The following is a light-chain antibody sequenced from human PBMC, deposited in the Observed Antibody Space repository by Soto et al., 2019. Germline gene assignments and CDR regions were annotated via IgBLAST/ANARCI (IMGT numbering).Light chain of an antibody. Sequence: QSALTQPPSASGSPGQSVTISCTGTSSDVGGYKYVSRYQQHPGKAPKLMIFEVNKRPSGVPDRFSGSKSGNTASLPVSGLQAEDEGDYYCSSYAGINNLGVFGTGTKLTVL. CDR2: EVN. J-gene: IGLJ1*01. CDR3: SSYAGINNLGV. CDR1: SSDVGGYKY. V-gene: IGLV2-8*01.